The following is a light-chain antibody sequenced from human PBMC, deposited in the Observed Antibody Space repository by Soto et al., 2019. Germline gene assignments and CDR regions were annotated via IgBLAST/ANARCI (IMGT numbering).Light chain of an antibody. V-gene: IGKV2-28*01. Sequence: DIVMTQSPLSLPVTPGEPASISCRSSQSLLHSNGYNYLDWYLQKPGQSPQLLIYLGSNRASGVPDRFSASGSGTDFTLKISRVEAEDVGVYYCQQRHMWPITFGQGTRLEIK. CDR2: LGS. CDR1: QSLLHSNGYNY. J-gene: IGKJ5*01. CDR3: QQRHMWPIT.